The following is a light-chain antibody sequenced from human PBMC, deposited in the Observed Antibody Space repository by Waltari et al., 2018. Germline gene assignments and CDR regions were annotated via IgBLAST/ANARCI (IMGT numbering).Light chain of an antibody. J-gene: IGKJ4*01. CDR3: HHYGSSPPIT. V-gene: IGKV3-20*01. Sequence: EIVVTQSPGTLSLSPGERATLSCKASQSVRKSNFGWYQQNPGQAPRLLIYSASTRATGIPDRFSGSGSGMDFTLTISRLEPEDFAVYYCHHYGSSPPITFGGGTKVEIK. CDR1: QSVRKSN. CDR2: SAS.